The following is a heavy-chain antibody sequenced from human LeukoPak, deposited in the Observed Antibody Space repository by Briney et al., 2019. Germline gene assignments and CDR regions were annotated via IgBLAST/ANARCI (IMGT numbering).Heavy chain of an antibody. CDR3: ARVPHGETIFGVVLYWFDP. Sequence: SETLSLTCSVSGGSISSSSYYWGWIRQPPGKGLEWIGSIYYSGSTYYNPSLKSRVTISVGMSKNQFSLKVTSVTAADTAVYYCARVPHGETIFGVVLYWFDPWGQGTLVTVSS. D-gene: IGHD3-3*01. CDR1: GGSISSSSYY. J-gene: IGHJ5*02. V-gene: IGHV4-39*01. CDR2: IYYSGST.